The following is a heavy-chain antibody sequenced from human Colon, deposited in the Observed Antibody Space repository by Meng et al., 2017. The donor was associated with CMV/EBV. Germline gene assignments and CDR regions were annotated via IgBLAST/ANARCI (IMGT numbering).Heavy chain of an antibody. CDR2: MTPKNGNT. Sequence: VSCKPSGYSVSSLDINWVRQATGQGLEWMGWMTPKNGNTDSSQKFQGRLTMTWDASISTAYMELSSLRFEDTAVYYCARGVDAGVDFWGQGTLVTVS. V-gene: IGHV1-8*01. CDR3: ARGVDAGVDF. D-gene: IGHD7-27*01. CDR1: GYSVSSLD. J-gene: IGHJ4*02.